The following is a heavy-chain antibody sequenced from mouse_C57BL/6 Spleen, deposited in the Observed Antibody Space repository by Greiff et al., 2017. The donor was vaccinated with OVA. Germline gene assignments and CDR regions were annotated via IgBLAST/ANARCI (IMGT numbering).Heavy chain of an antibody. V-gene: IGHV1-80*01. CDR3: AREGFTTVVAPLD. CDR1: GYAFSSYW. CDR2: IYPGDGDT. D-gene: IGHD1-1*01. Sequence: QVQLQQSGAELVKPGASVKISCKASGYAFSSYWMNWVKQRPGRGLEWIGQIYPGDGDTNYNGKFKGKATLTADKSSSTAYMQLSSLTSEDSAVYFCAREGFTTVVAPLDWGQGTTLTVSS. J-gene: IGHJ2*01.